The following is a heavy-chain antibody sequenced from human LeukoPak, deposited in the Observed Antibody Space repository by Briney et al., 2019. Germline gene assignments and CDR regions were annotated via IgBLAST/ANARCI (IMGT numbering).Heavy chain of an antibody. CDR1: GGTLRSHI. J-gene: IGHJ5*02. CDR2: ITPIIDSA. D-gene: IGHD1-26*01. CDR3: TRVNLRGSQYNWFDP. Sequence: SVKVSCKASGGTLRSHIFSWVRQAPGQGLEWMGRITPIIDSAKYAQNFQDRVTITADTSTATIYMELSSLTFEDTAVYFCTRVNLRGSQYNWFDPWGQGTLVTVSS. V-gene: IGHV1-69*08.